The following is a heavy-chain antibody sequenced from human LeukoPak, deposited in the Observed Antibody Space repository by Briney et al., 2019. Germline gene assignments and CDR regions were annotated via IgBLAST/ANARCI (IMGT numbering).Heavy chain of an antibody. Sequence: SETLSLTCTISGVAINIYYRSWVRQPPGKGLEWIGNIYYSGPTNYNPSPKGRVSTSLDTPTSHISLRHTSLTPPDTPAYYCAGTMSSPILDVFVIGGERTKVTVSS. CDR1: GVAINIYY. J-gene: IGHJ3*02. V-gene: IGHV4-59*01. CDR3: AGTMSSPILDVFVI. CDR2: IYYSGPT. D-gene: IGHD5/OR15-5a*01.